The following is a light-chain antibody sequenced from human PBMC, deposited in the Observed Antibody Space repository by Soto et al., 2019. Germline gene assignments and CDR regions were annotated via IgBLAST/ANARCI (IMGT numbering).Light chain of an antibody. V-gene: IGKV3-11*01. CDR1: QSISSY. CDR3: QQRSAWPLT. Sequence: EIVLTQSPATLSLSPGERATLSCRASQSISSYLAWFQQKPGQAPRLLISDASSRATGIPARFSGSGSGTDFTLTISSLEPEDFAVYYCQQRSAWPLTFGGGTRWIS. CDR2: DAS. J-gene: IGKJ4*01.